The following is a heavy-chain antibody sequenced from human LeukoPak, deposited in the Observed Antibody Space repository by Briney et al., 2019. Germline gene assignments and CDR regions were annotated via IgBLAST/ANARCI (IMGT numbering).Heavy chain of an antibody. V-gene: IGHV1-24*01. CDR2: FDPEDGET. Sequence: WMGGFDPEDGETIYAQKFQGRVTMTEDTSTDTAYMELSSLRSEDTAVYYCATVEVMGYFQHWGQGTLVTVSS. D-gene: IGHD2-8*01. J-gene: IGHJ1*01. CDR3: ATVEVMGYFQH.